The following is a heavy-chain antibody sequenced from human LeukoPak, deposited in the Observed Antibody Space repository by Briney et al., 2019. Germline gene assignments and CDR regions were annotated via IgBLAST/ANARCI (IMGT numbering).Heavy chain of an antibody. D-gene: IGHD5-24*01. CDR3: ARLTRDGYNLAGYFDY. V-gene: IGHV5-51*01. Sequence: GESLKISCKGSGYSFTSYWIGWVRQMPGKGLEWMGIIYPGDSDTRYSPSFQGQVTISADKSISTAYLQWSSLKASDTAMYYCARLTRDGYNLAGYFDYWGQGTLVTVSS. J-gene: IGHJ4*02. CDR2: IYPGDSDT. CDR1: GYSFTSYW.